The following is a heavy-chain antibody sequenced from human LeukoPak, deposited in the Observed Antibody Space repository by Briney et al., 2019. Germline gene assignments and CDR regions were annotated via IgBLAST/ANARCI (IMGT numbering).Heavy chain of an antibody. J-gene: IGHJ4*02. CDR2: ISSSSSYI. V-gene: IGHV3-21*01. CDR1: GFTFSSYS. Sequence: TGGSLRLSCAASGFTFSSYSMNWVRQAPGKGLEWVSSISSSSSYIYYADSVKGRFTISRDNAKNSLYLQMNSLRAEDTAVYYCAREQYYYDSSGYWRWGQGTLVTVSS. D-gene: IGHD3-22*01. CDR3: AREQYYYDSSGYWR.